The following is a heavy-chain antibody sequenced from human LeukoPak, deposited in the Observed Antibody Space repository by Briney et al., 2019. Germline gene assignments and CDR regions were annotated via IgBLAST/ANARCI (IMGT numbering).Heavy chain of an antibody. V-gene: IGHV1-69*01. Sequence: SVKVSCKASGGTFRSYTISWVRQAPGQGLEWMGGIIPIFGTANYAQKFQGRITIPADQSTGTAYMELSSLRSEDKAVYFRGGLVGELSGPDYYHYQGMDVRGKGTTVTVPS. CDR3: GGLVGELSGPDYYHYQGMDV. J-gene: IGHJ6*04. CDR1: GGTFRSYT. CDR2: IIPIFGTA. D-gene: IGHD3-10*01.